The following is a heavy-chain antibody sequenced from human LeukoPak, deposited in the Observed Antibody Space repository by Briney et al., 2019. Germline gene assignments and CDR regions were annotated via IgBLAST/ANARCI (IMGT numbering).Heavy chain of an antibody. CDR1: GFTVSSNH. CDR3: ARGYRSQSSRGSYYFESIDY. J-gene: IGHJ4*02. V-gene: IGHV3-66*01. Sequence: GGSLRLSCAASGFTVSSNHMTWFRQAPGKGLEWVSVVYISGSTYYADSVKGRFTISRDNSNNTLYLQMNSLRAEDTAVYYCARGYRSQSSRGSYYFESIDYWGQGTLVAVSS. CDR2: VYISGST. D-gene: IGHD1-26*01.